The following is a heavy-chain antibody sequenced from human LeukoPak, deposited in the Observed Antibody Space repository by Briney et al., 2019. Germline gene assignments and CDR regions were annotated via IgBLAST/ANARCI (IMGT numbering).Heavy chain of an antibody. Sequence: ASVKVSCKASGGTFSSYAISWVRQAPGQGLEWMGGIIPIFGTANYAQKFQGRVTTTTDESTSTAYMELSSLRSEDTAVYYCASDSQGGLQGEYYFDYWGQGTLVTVSS. J-gene: IGHJ4*02. CDR3: ASDSQGGLQGEYYFDY. CDR1: GGTFSSYA. V-gene: IGHV1-69*05. CDR2: IIPIFGTA. D-gene: IGHD5-24*01.